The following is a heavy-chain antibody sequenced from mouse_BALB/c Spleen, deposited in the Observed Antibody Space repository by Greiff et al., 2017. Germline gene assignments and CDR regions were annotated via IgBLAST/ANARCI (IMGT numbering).Heavy chain of an antibody. V-gene: IGHV5-17*02. CDR2: ISSGSSTI. Sequence: EVHLVESGGGLVQPGGSRKLSCAASGFTFSSFGMHWVRQAPEKGLEWVAYISSGSSTIYYADTVKGRFTISRDNPKNTLFLQMTSLRSEDTAMYYCAREEAYAMDYWGQGTSVTVSS. CDR1: GFTFSSFG. J-gene: IGHJ4*01. CDR3: AREEAYAMDY.